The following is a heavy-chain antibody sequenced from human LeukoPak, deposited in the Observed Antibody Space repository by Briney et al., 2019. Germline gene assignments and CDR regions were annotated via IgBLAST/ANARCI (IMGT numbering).Heavy chain of an antibody. CDR2: INYSGDT. CDR1: GRSFRGYY. V-gene: IGHV4-34*01. CDR3: ARGGRDTSALFRTEEFFQE. J-gene: IGHJ1*01. Sequence: SETLSLTCAVYGRSFRGYYWHWIRQPPGKGLEWIGDINYSGDTTYKSSLKSRVSISADTSKNQFSPRLSSVTAADTALYYCARGGRDTSALFRTEEFFQEWGQGTLVTVSS. D-gene: IGHD1-1*01.